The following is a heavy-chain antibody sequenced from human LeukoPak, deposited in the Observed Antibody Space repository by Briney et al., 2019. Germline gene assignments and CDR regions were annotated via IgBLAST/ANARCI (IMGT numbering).Heavy chain of an antibody. Sequence: ASVKVSCKVSGYTFTDYYMHWVQQAPGKGLEWMGLVDPEDGETIYAEKLQGRVTITADTSTDTAYMELSSLRSEDTAVYYCATDYGGNWAYWGQGTLVTVSS. CDR3: ATDYGGNWAY. CDR1: GYTFTDYY. V-gene: IGHV1-69-2*01. D-gene: IGHD4-23*01. CDR2: VDPEDGET. J-gene: IGHJ4*02.